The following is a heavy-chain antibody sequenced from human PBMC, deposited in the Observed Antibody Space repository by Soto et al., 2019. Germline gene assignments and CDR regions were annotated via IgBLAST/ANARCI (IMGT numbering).Heavy chain of an antibody. D-gene: IGHD3-10*01. V-gene: IGHV1-3*01. CDR3: ARAVARGVKTIYYYYGMDV. J-gene: IGHJ6*02. CDR1: GYTFTSYA. Sequence: ASVKVSCKASGYTFTSYAMHWVRRAPGQRLEWMGWINAGNGNTKYSQKFQGRVTITRDTSASTAYMELSSLRSEDTAVYYCARAVARGVKTIYYYYGMDVWGQGTTVTVSS. CDR2: INAGNGNT.